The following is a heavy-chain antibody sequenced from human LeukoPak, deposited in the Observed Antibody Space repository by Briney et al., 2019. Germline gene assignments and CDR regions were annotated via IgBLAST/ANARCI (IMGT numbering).Heavy chain of an antibody. CDR1: GGSISSGGYY. CDR2: IYHSGST. D-gene: IGHD3-22*01. J-gene: IGHJ4*02. Sequence: SETLSLTCTVTGGSISSGGYYWSWIRQPPGKGLEWIGYIYHSGSTYYNPSLKSRVTISVDRSKNQFSLKLSSVTAADTAVYYCAREQYYYDSSGSVGDDDYWGQGTLVTVSS. CDR3: AREQYYYDSSGSVGDDDY. V-gene: IGHV4-30-2*01.